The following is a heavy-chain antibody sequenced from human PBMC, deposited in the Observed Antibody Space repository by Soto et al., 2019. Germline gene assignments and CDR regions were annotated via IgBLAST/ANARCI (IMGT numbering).Heavy chain of an antibody. CDR2: INHSGST. CDR3: ARGPPTGDLDY. J-gene: IGHJ4*02. V-gene: IGHV4-34*01. Sequence: SEMLSLTSAVDGGYFRGYYGSWISKPPGKGLEWIGEINHSGSTNYNPSLKSQVTISVDTSKNQFSLKLSSVTAADTAVYYCARGPPTGDLDYWGQGTLVTVSS. CDR1: GGYFRGYY. D-gene: IGHD2-8*02.